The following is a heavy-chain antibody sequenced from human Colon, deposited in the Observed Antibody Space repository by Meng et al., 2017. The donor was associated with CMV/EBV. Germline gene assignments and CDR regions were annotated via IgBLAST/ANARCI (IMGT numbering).Heavy chain of an antibody. Sequence: GSLRLSCTVSGGSISTTSYYWGWIRQPPGKGLEWIASIYYSGSTYHNPSLKSRVTISVDMSKNQFSLKLSSVTAADTAVYDCARYKHMDVWGQGTTVTVSS. V-gene: IGHV4-39*07. CDR2: IYYSGST. CDR1: GGSISTTSYY. D-gene: IGHD1-1*01. J-gene: IGHJ6*02. CDR3: ARYKHMDV.